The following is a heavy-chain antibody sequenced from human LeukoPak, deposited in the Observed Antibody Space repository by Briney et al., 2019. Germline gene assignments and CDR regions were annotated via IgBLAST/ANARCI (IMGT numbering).Heavy chain of an antibody. D-gene: IGHD3-16*01. CDR3: ARGGGLDV. CDR1: GFTFNSYW. Sequence: GGSLRLSCAASGFTFNSYWMNWVRQAPGKGLEWVASIKRDGSEKYYVDSVKGRFTISRDNAKNSLYLQMSNLRAEDTAVYFCARGGGLDVWGQGATVTVSS. CDR2: IKRDGSEK. J-gene: IGHJ6*02. V-gene: IGHV3-7*03.